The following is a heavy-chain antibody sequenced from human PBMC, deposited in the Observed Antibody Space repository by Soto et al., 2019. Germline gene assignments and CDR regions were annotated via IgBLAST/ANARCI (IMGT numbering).Heavy chain of an antibody. CDR3: AKEATWDIVATITYLDY. Sequence: GGSLRLSCAASGFTFSSYAVSWVRQTPGKALVWVSATSASGGSTCYADSAKVTFTISRDNCKNTLYLQLNSLGAEDTAVYYCAKEATWDIVATITYLDYWGQGSLVTVCS. CDR1: GFTFSSYA. CDR2: TSASGGST. D-gene: IGHD5-12*01. V-gene: IGHV3-23*01. J-gene: IGHJ4*02.